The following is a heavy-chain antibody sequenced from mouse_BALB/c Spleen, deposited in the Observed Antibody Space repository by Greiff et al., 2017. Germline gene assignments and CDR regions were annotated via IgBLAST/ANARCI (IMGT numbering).Heavy chain of an antibody. D-gene: IGHD2-4*01. Sequence: EVMLVESGGGLVKPGGSLKLSCAASGFTFSDYYMYWVRQTPEKRLEWVATISDGGSYTYYPDSVKGRFTISRDNAKNNLYLQMSSLKSEDTAMYYCARDHDYGAWFAYWGQGTLVTVSA. CDR1: GFTFSDYY. CDR2: ISDGGSYT. CDR3: ARDHDYGAWFAY. V-gene: IGHV5-4*02. J-gene: IGHJ3*01.